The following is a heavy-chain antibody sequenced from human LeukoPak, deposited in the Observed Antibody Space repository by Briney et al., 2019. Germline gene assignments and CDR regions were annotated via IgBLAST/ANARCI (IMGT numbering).Heavy chain of an antibody. CDR3: AREGVATIGAGGYYYYGMDV. CDR2: INPNSGGT. CDR1: GYTFTGYY. V-gene: IGHV1-2*02. D-gene: IGHD5-12*01. Sequence: GASVKVSCKASGYTFTGYYMHWVRQAPGQGLEWMGWINPNSGGTNYAQKFQGRVTMTRDTSISTAYMELSRLRSDDTAEYYCAREGVATIGAGGYYYYGMDVWGQGTTVTVSS. J-gene: IGHJ6*02.